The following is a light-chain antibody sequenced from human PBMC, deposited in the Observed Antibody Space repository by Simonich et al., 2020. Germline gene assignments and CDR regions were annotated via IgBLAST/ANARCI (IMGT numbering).Light chain of an antibody. Sequence: DIVMTQTPLSLSVTPGQPASISCKSSQSLLHSDGKTFLYWYLQKPGQSPQLLIYEVSHRFSGVPDRFSGSGSGTDFTLKISRVEAEDVGVYYCMQSIQLPRTFGQGTKVVIK. CDR3: MQSIQLPRT. J-gene: IGKJ1*01. CDR2: EVS. CDR1: QSLLHSDGKTF. V-gene: IGKV2D-29*02.